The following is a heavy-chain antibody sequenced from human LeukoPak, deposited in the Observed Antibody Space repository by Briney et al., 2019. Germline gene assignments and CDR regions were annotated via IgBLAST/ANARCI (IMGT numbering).Heavy chain of an antibody. Sequence: GRSLRLSCAASGFIFSSYWMSWVRQAPGKGLEWVANIKQDGSEKYYVDSVKGRFTISRDNAKNTLYLQMNSLRSEDTATYYCAKDRSGFGANDYWGQGTLVTVSS. CDR3: AKDRSGFGANDY. CDR2: IKQDGSEK. CDR1: GFIFSSYW. D-gene: IGHD3-10*01. V-gene: IGHV3-7*03. J-gene: IGHJ4*02.